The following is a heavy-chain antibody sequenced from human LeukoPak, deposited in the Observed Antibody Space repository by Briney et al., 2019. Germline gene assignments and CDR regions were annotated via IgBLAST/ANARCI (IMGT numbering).Heavy chain of an antibody. J-gene: IGHJ4*02. D-gene: IGHD6-19*01. V-gene: IGHV3-23*01. CDR1: GFTFSNHA. CDR3: ASTSRAVAVAGYYFHY. CDR2: ISDTGGNT. Sequence: GGSLRLSCAASGFTFSNHAMYWVRQAPGKGLEWVSAISDTGGNTYYADSVRGRFTISRDNFKNTVYLQMNSLRAEDTAVYYCASTSRAVAVAGYYFHYWGQGTLVTASS.